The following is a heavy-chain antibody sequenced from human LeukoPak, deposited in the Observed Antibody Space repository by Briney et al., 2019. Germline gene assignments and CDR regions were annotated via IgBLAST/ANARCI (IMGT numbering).Heavy chain of an antibody. CDR2: IRYDGSNK. D-gene: IGHD3-9*01. V-gene: IGHV3-30*02. CDR3: AKDHGYDILTGRLDY. CDR1: GFTFSSYG. Sequence: GGSLRLSCAASGFTFSSYGMHWVRQAPGKGLEWVAFIRYDGSNKYYADSVKGRFTISRDNSKNTLYLQMNSLRAEDTAVYYCAKDHGYDILTGRLDYWGQGTLVTVSS. J-gene: IGHJ4*02.